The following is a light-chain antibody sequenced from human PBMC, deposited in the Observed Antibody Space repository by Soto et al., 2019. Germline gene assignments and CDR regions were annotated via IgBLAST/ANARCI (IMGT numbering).Light chain of an antibody. CDR3: QQRTSWPPWT. V-gene: IGKV3-11*01. CDR2: DAS. J-gene: IGKJ1*01. Sequence: EVVLTQSPATLSLSPGGRATLSCRASQSVGLSLAWYQQKPGQAPRLLIYDASERASGIPARFSGSGSGTDFTLTTRSLEPEDFAVYYCQQRTSWPPWTFGQGTKLDIK. CDR1: QSVGLS.